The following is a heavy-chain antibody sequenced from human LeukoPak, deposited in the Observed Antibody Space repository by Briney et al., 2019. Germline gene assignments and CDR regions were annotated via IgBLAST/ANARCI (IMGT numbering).Heavy chain of an antibody. D-gene: IGHD6-19*01. Sequence: PGGSLRLSCAASGLTFSSYWMDWDRQLPRRGLVWVSRISSDGGTVYADFVKGRFTISRDNAKNTLYLQMNSLREEDTAVYYCVGSTGWPVYWGQGTLVTVSS. CDR2: ISSDGGT. J-gene: IGHJ4*02. CDR1: GLTFSSYW. CDR3: VGSTGWPVY. V-gene: IGHV3-74*01.